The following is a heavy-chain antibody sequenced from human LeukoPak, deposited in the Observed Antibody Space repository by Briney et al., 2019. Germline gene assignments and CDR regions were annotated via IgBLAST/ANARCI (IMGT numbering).Heavy chain of an antibody. D-gene: IGHD2-2*02. V-gene: IGHV4-4*02. J-gene: IGHJ3*02. CDR3: ARDKAHCSSTSCYSIAGAFDI. Sequence: SGTLSLTCAVSGGSISSSNWWSWVLQPPGKGLEWIGEIYHSGSTNYNPSLKSRVTISVDKSKNQFSLKLSSVTAADTAVYYCARDKAHCSSTSCYSIAGAFDIWGQGTMVTVSS. CDR2: IYHSGST. CDR1: GGSISSSNW.